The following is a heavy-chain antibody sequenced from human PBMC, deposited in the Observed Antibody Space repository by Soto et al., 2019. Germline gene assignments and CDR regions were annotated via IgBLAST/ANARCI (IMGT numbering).Heavy chain of an antibody. CDR2: IYPGDSYN. CDR3: SIGSGSQNLLEFDY. V-gene: IGHV5-51*01. D-gene: IGHD3-10*01. J-gene: IGHJ4*02. Sequence: PGESLKISRKGSGYSFTSYWIGWGRQMPGKGLEWMGIIYPGDSYNRYSPSFQGQVTISADESISTAYLQWSSLKASDTAMYYCSIGSGSQNLLEFDYWGQGTLVTVSS. CDR1: GYSFTSYW.